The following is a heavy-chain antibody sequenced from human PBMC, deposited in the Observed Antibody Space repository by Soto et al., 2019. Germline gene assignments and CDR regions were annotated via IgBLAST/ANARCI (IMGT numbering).Heavy chain of an antibody. D-gene: IGHD2-15*01. CDR2: IFYGRSS. Sequence: SSETLSLTCTVSGGSISSSTYYWGWIRQLPGKGLEWIGSIFYGRSSYYNPAPRSRVAIYTDPSKNQFSLKLSSVTAADTGVYYCARHLVVAGTTYNWFDLWGQGTLVTVSS. V-gene: IGHV4-39*01. J-gene: IGHJ5*02. CDR1: GGSISSSTYY. CDR3: ARHLVVAGTTYNWFDL.